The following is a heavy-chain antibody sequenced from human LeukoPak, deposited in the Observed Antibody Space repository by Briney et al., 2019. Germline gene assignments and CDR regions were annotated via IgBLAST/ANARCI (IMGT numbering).Heavy chain of an antibody. Sequence: PGGSLRLSCAASGFTFSSYSMNWVRQAPGKGLEWVSSISSSSSYIYYADSVKGRFTISRDNAKNSPYLQMNSLRAEDTAVYYCASHYTYCSGGSCYYYYYGMDVWGKGTAVTVSS. V-gene: IGHV3-21*01. J-gene: IGHJ6*04. D-gene: IGHD2-15*01. CDR1: GFTFSSYS. CDR3: ASHYTYCSGGSCYYYYYGMDV. CDR2: ISSSSSYI.